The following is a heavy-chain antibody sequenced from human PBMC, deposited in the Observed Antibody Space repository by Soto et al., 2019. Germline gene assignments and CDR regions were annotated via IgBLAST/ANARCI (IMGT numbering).Heavy chain of an antibody. CDR3: ARGGPVWALMVYAHTYYYYMDV. Sequence: QVQLVQSGAEVKKPGASVKVSCKASGYTFTSYDINWVRQATGQGLEWMGWMNPNSGNTGYAQKFQGRVTMTRNTSISTAYMELRSLRYEDTAVYYCARGGPVWALMVYAHTYYYYMDVWGKGTTVTVSS. CDR1: GYTFTSYD. CDR2: MNPNSGNT. V-gene: IGHV1-8*01. D-gene: IGHD2-8*01. J-gene: IGHJ6*03.